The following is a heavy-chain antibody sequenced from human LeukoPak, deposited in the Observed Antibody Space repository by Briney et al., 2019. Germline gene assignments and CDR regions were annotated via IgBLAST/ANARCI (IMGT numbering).Heavy chain of an antibody. J-gene: IGHJ4*02. D-gene: IGHD1-20*01. V-gene: IGHV4-59*01. CDR2: ISYSGNT. Sequence: SETLSLTCTVSGGSITNYYWSWIRQPPGKGLEWIGYISYSGNTFYNPSLKSRVTISVDSSKNQFSLKLTSVTAADTAVYYCARVVTGTSNFDYWGQGTLVTVSS. CDR1: GGSITNYY. CDR3: ARVVTGTSNFDY.